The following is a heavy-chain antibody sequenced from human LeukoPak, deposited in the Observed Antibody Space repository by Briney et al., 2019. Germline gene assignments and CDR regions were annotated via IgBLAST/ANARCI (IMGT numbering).Heavy chain of an antibody. Sequence: SETLSLTCTVSGGTVSSGSYYWSWIRQPPGKGLEWIGYIYYSGSTKYNPPLKSRVTISGDTSKNQFSLKLSSVTAADTAVYYCARDLVGYGDYALDYWGQGTLVTVSS. CDR3: ARDLVGYGDYALDY. D-gene: IGHD4-17*01. V-gene: IGHV4-61*01. CDR1: GGTVSSGSYY. CDR2: IYYSGST. J-gene: IGHJ4*02.